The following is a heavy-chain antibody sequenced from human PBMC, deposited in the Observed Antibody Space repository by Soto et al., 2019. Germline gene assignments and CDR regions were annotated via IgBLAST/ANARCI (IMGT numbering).Heavy chain of an antibody. V-gene: IGHV1-8*01. Sequence: ASVKVSCKASGYTFTSYDINWVRQATGQGLEWMGWMNPNSGNTGYAQKFQGRVTMTRNTSISTAYMELSSLRSEDTAVYYCARGYIVLVPAAKYYYYGMDVWGQGTTVTVSS. J-gene: IGHJ6*02. D-gene: IGHD2-2*01. CDR2: MNPNSGNT. CDR1: GYTFTSYD. CDR3: ARGYIVLVPAAKYYYYGMDV.